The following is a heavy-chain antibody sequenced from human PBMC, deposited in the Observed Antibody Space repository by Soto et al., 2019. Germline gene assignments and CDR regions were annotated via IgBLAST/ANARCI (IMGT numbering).Heavy chain of an antibody. D-gene: IGHD2-2*01. CDR3: ARARRVEYKGIVVAFYYYYYMDV. J-gene: IGHJ6*03. V-gene: IGHV1-8*01. CDR1: GYTFTSYD. Sequence: ASVKVSCKASGYTFTSYDINWVRQATGQGLEWMGWMNPNSGNTGYAQKFQGRVTMTRNTSISTAYMELSSLRSEDTAVYYCARARRVEYKGIVVAFYYYYYMDVWGKGTTVTVSS. CDR2: MNPNSGNT.